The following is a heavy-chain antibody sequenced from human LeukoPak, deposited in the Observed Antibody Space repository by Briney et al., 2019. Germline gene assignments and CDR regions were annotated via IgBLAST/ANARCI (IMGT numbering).Heavy chain of an antibody. Sequence: GGSLRLSCEASGFTVSNNYITWVRQAPGKGREWVSIIYRDGATYYASAVKGRFIVSRDNSRHTVSLQMNSLRAEDTAVYYCTASVGSTWYSPDDYWGQGTLVTVSS. CDR2: IYRDGAT. CDR1: GFTVSNNY. J-gene: IGHJ4*02. D-gene: IGHD6-13*01. V-gene: IGHV3-66*01. CDR3: TASVGSTWYSPDDY.